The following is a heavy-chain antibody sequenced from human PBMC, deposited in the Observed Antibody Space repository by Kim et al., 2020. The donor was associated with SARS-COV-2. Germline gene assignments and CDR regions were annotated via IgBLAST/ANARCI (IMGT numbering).Heavy chain of an antibody. Sequence: GGSLKLSCAATGFTFSNGWMSWVRQAPGRGLEWVGRIKSNTAGGATDFAAPVKGRFTISRDDSKNTLYLLMNSLKTEDTAVYYCTTADRSILDYWGRGTVVTVSS. V-gene: IGHV3-15*01. D-gene: IGHD2-15*01. CDR2: IKSNTAGGAT. J-gene: IGHJ4*02. CDR1: GFTFSNGW. CDR3: TTADRSILDY.